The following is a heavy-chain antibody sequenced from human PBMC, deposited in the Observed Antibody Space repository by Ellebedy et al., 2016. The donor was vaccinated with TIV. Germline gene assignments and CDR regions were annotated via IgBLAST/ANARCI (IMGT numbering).Heavy chain of an antibody. CDR2: ISAYNGNT. V-gene: IGHV1-18*01. J-gene: IGHJ4*02. D-gene: IGHD3-22*01. CDR3: ASQNYYDSSGYND. CDR1: GYTFTSYG. Sequence: AASVKVSCKASGYTFTSYGISWVRQAPGQGLEWMGWISAYNGNTNYAQKLQGRVTMTTDTSTSTAYMELRSLRSDDTAVYYCASQNYYDSSGYNDWGQGTLVTVSS.